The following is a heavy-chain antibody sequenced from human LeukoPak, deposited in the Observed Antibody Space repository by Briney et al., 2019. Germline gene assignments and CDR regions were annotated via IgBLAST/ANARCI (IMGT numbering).Heavy chain of an antibody. Sequence: ASVKVSCKASGYTFIGYYVHWVRQAPGQGLEWMGWMIPNSGGPNYAQKFQGRVTMTRGTSISTAYMELNRLTSDDTAVYYCATAPFSSTQKGYYWLDSWSQGTLVTASS. CDR3: ATAPFSSTQKGYYWLDS. V-gene: IGHV1-2*02. J-gene: IGHJ5*01. CDR2: MIPNSGGP. D-gene: IGHD2-2*01. CDR1: GYTFIGYY.